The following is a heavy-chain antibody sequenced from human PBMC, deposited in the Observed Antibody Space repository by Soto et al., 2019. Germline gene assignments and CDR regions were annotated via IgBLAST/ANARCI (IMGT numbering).Heavy chain of an antibody. CDR1: GFTFSSYA. V-gene: IGHV3-23*01. CDR2: ISGSGGST. Sequence: EVQLLESGGGLVQPGGSLRLSCAASGFTFSSYAMSWVRQAPGRGLEWVSAISGSGGSTYYADSVKGRFTISRDNSKNPLYLQIISLRAEDTAVYYCAKELNVIRGARGCWGQGTLVTVSS. CDR3: AKELNVIRGARGC. D-gene: IGHD3-10*01. J-gene: IGHJ4*02.